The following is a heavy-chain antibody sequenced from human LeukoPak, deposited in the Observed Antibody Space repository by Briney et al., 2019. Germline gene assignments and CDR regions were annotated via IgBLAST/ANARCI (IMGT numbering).Heavy chain of an antibody. CDR3: ARDLTVVTPC. D-gene: IGHD4-23*01. Sequence: GGSLRLSCAASGFTFSSYSMNWVRQAPGKGLEWVSSISSSRSYIYYADSVKGRFTISRDNAKNSLYLQMNSLRAEDTAVYYCARDLTVVTPCWGQGTLVTVSS. J-gene: IGHJ4*02. V-gene: IGHV3-21*01. CDR1: GFTFSSYS. CDR2: ISSSRSYI.